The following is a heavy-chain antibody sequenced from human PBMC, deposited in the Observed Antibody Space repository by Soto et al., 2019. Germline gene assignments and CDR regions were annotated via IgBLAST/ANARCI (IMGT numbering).Heavy chain of an antibody. CDR3: ASTDHYYYDSSGYYYFHYFDY. D-gene: IGHD3-22*01. Sequence: GGSLRLSCAASGFTFSSYWMSWVRQAPGKGLEWVANIKQDGSEKYYVDSVKGRFTISRDNAKNSLYLQMNSLRDEDTAVYYCASTDHYYYDSSGYYYFHYFDYWGQGTLVTVSS. CDR1: GFTFSSYW. V-gene: IGHV3-7*01. CDR2: IKQDGSEK. J-gene: IGHJ4*02.